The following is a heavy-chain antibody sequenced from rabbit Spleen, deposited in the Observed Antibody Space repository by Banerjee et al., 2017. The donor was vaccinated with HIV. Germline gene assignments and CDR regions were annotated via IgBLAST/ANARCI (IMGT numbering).Heavy chain of an antibody. CDR2: IYAGSSGST. CDR1: GFDFTNYY. D-gene: IGHD4-1*01. Sequence: QEQLTETGGDLVQPGGSLTLSCKASGFDFTNYYISWVRQAPGKGLEWIACIYAGSSGSTYYASWAKGRFTISKTSSTTVTLQMTSLTAADTATYFCARDLAGVIGWNFNLWGQGTLVTVS. CDR3: ARDLAGVIGWNFNL. V-gene: IGHV1S45*01. J-gene: IGHJ4*01.